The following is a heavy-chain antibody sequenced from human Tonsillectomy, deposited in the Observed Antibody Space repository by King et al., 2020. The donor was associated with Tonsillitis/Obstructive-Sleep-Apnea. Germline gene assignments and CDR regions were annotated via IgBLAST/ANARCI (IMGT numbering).Heavy chain of an antibody. J-gene: IGHJ6*02. V-gene: IGHV1-69*10. CDR3: ARALRFNWNYEYYYYYGMDV. CDR1: GGTFSSYA. Sequence: QLVQSGAEVKKPGSSVKVSCKASGGTFSSYAISWVRQAPGQGLEWMGGIIPILGIANYAQKFQGRVTITADKSTSTAYMELSSLRSEDTAVYYCARALRFNWNYEYYYYYGMDVWGQGTTVTVSS. CDR2: IIPILGIA. D-gene: IGHD1-7*01.